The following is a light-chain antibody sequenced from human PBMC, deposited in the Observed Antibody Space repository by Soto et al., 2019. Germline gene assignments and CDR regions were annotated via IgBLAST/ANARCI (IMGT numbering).Light chain of an antibody. CDR2: KSS. Sequence: DIQLTQSAAAPSTTDGDRVTITCRASQSMNDWLAWYQQKPGKAPKLLIYKSSNLQGGVPSRFSGSGSGTEFTLTISSLQPDDFATYYCRQYYSYSTFGQGSRWIL. J-gene: IGKJ1*01. CDR1: QSMNDW. V-gene: IGKV1-5*03. CDR3: RQYYSYST.